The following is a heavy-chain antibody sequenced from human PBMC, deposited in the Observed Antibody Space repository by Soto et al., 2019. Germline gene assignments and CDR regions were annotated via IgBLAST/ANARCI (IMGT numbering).Heavy chain of an antibody. Sequence: GVSLRLSFAASGFTFRGYAMIWVRQAPGKGLEWVSTIDYSGATTKYADSVRGRFTISRDNSKNTLYLQMNSLRDEDTAVYYCARGIMIPFGGVDGWGQGTLVTLSS. D-gene: IGHD3-16*01. V-gene: IGHV3-23*01. J-gene: IGHJ4*02. CDR3: ARGIMIPFGGVDG. CDR2: IDYSGATT. CDR1: GFTFRGYA.